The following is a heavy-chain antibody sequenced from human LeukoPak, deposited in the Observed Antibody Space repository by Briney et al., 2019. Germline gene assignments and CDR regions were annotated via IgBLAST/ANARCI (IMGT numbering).Heavy chain of an antibody. CDR1: GGSFSGYY. CDR3: ARGITGTTSWFDP. V-gene: IGHV4-34*01. D-gene: IGHD1-20*01. J-gene: IGHJ5*02. Sequence: SSETLSLTCAVYGGSFSGYYWSWIRQPPGKGLEWIGEINHSGSTNYNPSLKSRVTISVDTSRNQFSLKLSSVTAADTAVYYCARGITGTTSWFDPWGQGTLVTVSS. CDR2: INHSGST.